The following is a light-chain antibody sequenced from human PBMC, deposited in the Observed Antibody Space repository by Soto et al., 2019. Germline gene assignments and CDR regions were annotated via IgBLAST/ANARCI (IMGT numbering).Light chain of an antibody. Sequence: EIVMTQSPATLSVSPGERATLSCRASQSVSRNLAWYQQKPGQAPRLLIFGASTRATGIPDRFGGSGSGTEFTLTISSLQSEDFAVYYCQQYNNWTPETFGQGTKVDIK. CDR3: QQYNNWTPET. J-gene: IGKJ1*01. CDR2: GAS. CDR1: QSVSRN. V-gene: IGKV3-15*01.